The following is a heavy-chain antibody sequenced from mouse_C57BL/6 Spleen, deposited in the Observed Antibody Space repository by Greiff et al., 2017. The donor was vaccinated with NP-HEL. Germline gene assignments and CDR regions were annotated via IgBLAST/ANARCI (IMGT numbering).Heavy chain of an antibody. J-gene: IGHJ3*01. CDR1: GFNIKNTY. V-gene: IGHV14-3*01. CDR3: AREPNYDYDDGWFAY. D-gene: IGHD2-4*01. Sequence: EVQLVESVAELVRPGASVKLSCTASGFNIKNTYMHWVKQRPEQGLEWIGRIDPANGNTKYAPKFQGKATITADTSSNTAYLQLSSLTSEDTAIYYCAREPNYDYDDGWFAYWGQGTLVTVSA. CDR2: IDPANGNT.